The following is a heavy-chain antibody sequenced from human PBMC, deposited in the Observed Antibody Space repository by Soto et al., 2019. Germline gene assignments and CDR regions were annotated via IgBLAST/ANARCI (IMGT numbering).Heavy chain of an antibody. CDR1: GYSFTSYW. CDR3: ARVEITPLYYYYGMDV. D-gene: IGHD3-3*01. CDR2: IDPSDSYT. J-gene: IGHJ6*02. V-gene: IGHV5-10-1*01. Sequence: HGESLKISCKGSGYSFTSYWISWVRQMPGKGLEWMGRIDPSDSYTNYSPSFQGHVTISADKSISTAYLQWSSLKASDTAMYYCARVEITPLYYYYGMDVWGQGTTVTVSS.